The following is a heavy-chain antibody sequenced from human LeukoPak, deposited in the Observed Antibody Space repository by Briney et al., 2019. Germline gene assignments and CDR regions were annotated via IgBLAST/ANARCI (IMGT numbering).Heavy chain of an antibody. D-gene: IGHD5-12*01. CDR1: GFTFSSYA. J-gene: IGHJ4*02. CDR3: AKLGYSGYDGDY. CDR2: ISGSGAST. V-gene: IGHV3-23*01. Sequence: GGSLRLSCAASGFTFSSYAMSWVLQAPGKGLEWVSAISGSGASTYYADSVKGRFTISRDNSKNTLYLQMNSLRADDTAVYYCAKLGYSGYDGDYWGQGTLVTVSS.